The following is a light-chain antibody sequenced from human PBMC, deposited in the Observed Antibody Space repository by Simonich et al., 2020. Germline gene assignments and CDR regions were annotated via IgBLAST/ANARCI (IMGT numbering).Light chain of an antibody. CDR2: VGTGGIVG. CDR3: GADHGSGSNFVKV. J-gene: IGLJ3*02. Sequence: QPVRTQPPSASASLGASVKLTCTLSSGYSNYKVDGYQQRPGKGPRFVMRVGTGGIVGSEGDSVPDRCSVLGSGLNRYRTIKNIQEEDESDYHCGADHGSGSNFVKVFGGGAKLTVL. V-gene: IGLV9-49*01. CDR1: SGYSNYK.